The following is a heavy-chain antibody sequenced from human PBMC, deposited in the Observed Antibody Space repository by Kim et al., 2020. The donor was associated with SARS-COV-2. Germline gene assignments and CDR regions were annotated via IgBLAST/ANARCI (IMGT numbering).Heavy chain of an antibody. J-gene: IGHJ4*02. CDR3: ARGRGSGSPPWDY. CDR1: GGSISSSSYY. D-gene: IGHD3-10*01. V-gene: IGHV4-39*07. CDR2: IYYSGST. Sequence: SETLSLTCTVSGGSISSSSYYWGWIRQPPGKGLEWIGSIYYSGSTYYNPSLKSRVTISVDTSKNQFSLKLSSVTAADTAVYYCARGRGSGSPPWDYWGQGTLVTVSS.